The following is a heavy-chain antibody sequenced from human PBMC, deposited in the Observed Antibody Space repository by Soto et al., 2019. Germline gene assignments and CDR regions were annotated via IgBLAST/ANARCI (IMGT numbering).Heavy chain of an antibody. CDR2: IYYSGST. CDR1: GGSISSGDYY. D-gene: IGHD3-22*01. Sequence: SETLSLTCTVSGGSISSGDYYWSWIRQPPGKGLEWIGYIYYSGSTYYNPSLKSRVTISVDTSKNQFSLKLSSVTAADTAVYYCASRYDSSGYYYGHYYYGMDVWGQGTTVTVS. CDR3: ASRYDSSGYYYGHYYYGMDV. V-gene: IGHV4-30-4*01. J-gene: IGHJ6*02.